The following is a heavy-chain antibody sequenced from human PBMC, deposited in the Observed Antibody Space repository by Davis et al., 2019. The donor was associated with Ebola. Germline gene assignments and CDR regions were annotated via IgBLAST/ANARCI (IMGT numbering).Heavy chain of an antibody. CDR3: ARGGYCTGGVCSNWFDP. D-gene: IGHD2-8*02. CDR2: ISSSSSYI. J-gene: IGHJ5*02. CDR1: GFTFSSYA. V-gene: IGHV3-21*01. Sequence: GESLKISCSASGFTFSSYAMHWVRQAPGKGLEWVSSISSSSSYIYYADSVKGRFTISRDNSKNTLYLQMNSLRAEDTAVYYCARGGYCTGGVCSNWFDPWGQGTLVTVSS.